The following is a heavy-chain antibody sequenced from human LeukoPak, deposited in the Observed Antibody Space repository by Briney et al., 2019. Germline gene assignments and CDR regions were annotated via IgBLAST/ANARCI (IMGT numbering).Heavy chain of an antibody. Sequence: GGSLRLSWAASGFTFSNAWMSWVRQAPAKGLEWVGRIKSKTDGGTTDYAAPVKGRFTISRDDSKNTLYLQMNSLKTEDTAVYYCTTALGYCSSTSCYTGGPGDYWGQGTLVTVSS. CDR3: TTALGYCSSTSCYTGGPGDY. V-gene: IGHV3-15*01. D-gene: IGHD2-2*02. CDR2: IKSKTDGGTT. CDR1: GFTFSNAW. J-gene: IGHJ4*02.